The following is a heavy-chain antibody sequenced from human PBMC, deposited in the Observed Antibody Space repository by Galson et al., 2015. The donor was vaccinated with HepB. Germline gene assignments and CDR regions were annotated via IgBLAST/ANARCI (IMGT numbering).Heavy chain of an antibody. V-gene: IGHV3-30*18. Sequence: SLRLSCASSGFSFSNYAIHWVRQAPGKGLEWMAVISYDGSYRYYADSVKGRFTVSRDSSRSMLYLQMNSLRVEDTAVYYCAKGGPGRINRMLNRLLGFDPCGQGTLVTVSS. CDR2: ISYDGSYR. D-gene: IGHD2-8*01. CDR3: AKGGPGRINRMLNRLLGFDP. CDR1: GFSFSNYA. J-gene: IGHJ5*02.